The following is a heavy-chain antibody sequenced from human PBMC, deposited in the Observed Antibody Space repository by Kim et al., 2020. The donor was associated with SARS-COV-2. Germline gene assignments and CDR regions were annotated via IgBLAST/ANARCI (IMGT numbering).Heavy chain of an antibody. Sequence: KGLEWVAVKSYDGSNKYYADSVKGRFTISRDNSKNTLYLQMNSLRAEDTAVYYCATEHSGSYFARFDYWGQGTLVTVSS. CDR2: KSYDGSNK. V-gene: IGHV3-30*03. CDR3: ATEHSGSYFARFDY. D-gene: IGHD1-26*01. J-gene: IGHJ4*02.